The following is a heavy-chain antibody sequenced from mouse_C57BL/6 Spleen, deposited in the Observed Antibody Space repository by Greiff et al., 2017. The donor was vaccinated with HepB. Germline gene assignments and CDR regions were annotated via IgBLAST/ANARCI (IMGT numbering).Heavy chain of an antibody. V-gene: IGHV1-63*01. CDR1: GYTFTNYW. CDR3: ARQGAYYGNYVSYAMDY. Sequence: QVQLQQSGAELVRPGTSVKMSCKASGYTFTNYWIGWAKQRPGHGLEWIGDIYPGGGYTNYNEKFKGKATLTADKSSSTAYMQFSSLTSEDSAIYYCARQGAYYGNYVSYAMDYWGQGTSVTVSS. CDR2: IYPGGGYT. D-gene: IGHD2-10*01. J-gene: IGHJ4*01.